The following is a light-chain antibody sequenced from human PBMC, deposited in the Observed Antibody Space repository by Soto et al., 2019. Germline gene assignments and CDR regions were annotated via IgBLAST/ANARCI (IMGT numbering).Light chain of an antibody. CDR3: AAWDDILNGAV. CDR1: SSNIGSNT. J-gene: IGLJ7*01. V-gene: IGLV1-44*01. CDR2: SNN. Sequence: QSVLTQPPSASGTPGQRVTISCSGSSSNIGSNTVNWYQQRPGTAPKHLIYSNNQRPSGVPDRFSGSKSGTSASLAISGLQSEDEADYDCAAWDDILNGAVFGGGTQLTVL.